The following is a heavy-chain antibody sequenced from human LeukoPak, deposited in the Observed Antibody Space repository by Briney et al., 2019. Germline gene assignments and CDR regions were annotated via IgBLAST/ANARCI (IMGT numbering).Heavy chain of an antibody. D-gene: IGHD6-19*01. CDR3: AKSGWASTYNYYYYYMDV. Sequence: AGGSLRLSCAASGFTFSSYAMSWVRQAPGKGLEWVSAISGSGGSTYYADSVKGRFTISRDNSKNTLYLQMNSLRAEDTAVYYCAKSGWASTYNYYYYYMDVWGKGTTVTVSS. J-gene: IGHJ6*03. V-gene: IGHV3-23*01. CDR2: ISGSGGST. CDR1: GFTFSSYA.